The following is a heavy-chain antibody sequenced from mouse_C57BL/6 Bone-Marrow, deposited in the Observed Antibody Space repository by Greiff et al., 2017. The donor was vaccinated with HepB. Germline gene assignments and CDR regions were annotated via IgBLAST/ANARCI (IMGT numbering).Heavy chain of an antibody. J-gene: IGHJ1*03. CDR1: GFTFSSYG. D-gene: IGHD1-1*01. V-gene: IGHV5-6*01. CDR3: ARQPTVVSGYFDV. CDR2: ISSGGSYT. Sequence: EVQLVESGGDLVKPGGSLKLSCAASGFTFSSYGMSWVRQTPDKRLEWVATISSGGSYTYYPDSVKGRFTISRDNAKNTLYLQMSSLKSEDTAMYYCARQPTVVSGYFDVWGTGTTVTVSS.